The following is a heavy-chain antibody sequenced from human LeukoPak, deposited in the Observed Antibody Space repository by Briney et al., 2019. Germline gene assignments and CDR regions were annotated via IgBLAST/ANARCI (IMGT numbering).Heavy chain of an antibody. CDR2: TNTDGSST. D-gene: IGHD2-2*01. CDR1: GFTLSNYW. J-gene: IGHJ5*02. V-gene: IGHV3-74*01. CDR3: ARAPYASSHAGFDP. Sequence: GGSLSLSCAATGFTLSNYWMHWVRQAPGKGLVWVSRTNTDGSSTTYADSVKGRFTISRDNAKNTLYLQMNSLRAEDTAVYYCARAPYASSHAGFDPWGQGTLVTVSS.